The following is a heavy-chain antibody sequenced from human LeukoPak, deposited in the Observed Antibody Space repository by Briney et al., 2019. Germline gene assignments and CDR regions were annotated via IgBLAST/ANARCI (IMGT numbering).Heavy chain of an antibody. CDR2: ISSSSTYI. V-gene: IGHV3-21*01. D-gene: IGHD5-24*01. Sequence: GGSLRLSCAASGFTFSSYSLNWVRQAPGKGLEWVSSISSSSTYIYYADSVKGRFTISRDNAKNSLYLQMNSLRAEDTAVYYCARDRGDGYDYWGQGTLVTVSS. CDR3: ARDRGDGYDY. J-gene: IGHJ4*02. CDR1: GFTFSSYS.